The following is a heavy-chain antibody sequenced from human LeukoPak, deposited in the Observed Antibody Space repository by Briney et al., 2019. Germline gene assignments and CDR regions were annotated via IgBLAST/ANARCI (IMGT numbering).Heavy chain of an antibody. J-gene: IGHJ6*02. V-gene: IGHV3-21*01. CDR1: GFTFSGYS. CDR3: ARDPHRRGWSGYYTGLYYYYGMDV. D-gene: IGHD3-3*01. Sequence: GGSLRLSCAASGFTFSGYSINCVRQAPGEGLECVSSISSSISYIYYTHTVKGRFTISRDKAKRSRYLYMYSLRAAGTGVYFSARDPHRRGWSGYYTGLYYYYGMDVWVQGTTVTVSS. CDR2: ISSSISYI.